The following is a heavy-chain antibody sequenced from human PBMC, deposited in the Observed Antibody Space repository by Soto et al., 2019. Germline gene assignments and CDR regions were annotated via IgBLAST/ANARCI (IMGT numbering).Heavy chain of an antibody. Sequence: SETLSLTCTVSGASISSGDYYWTWIRQHPGKGLEWIGSIYYSGSTYYNPSLKSRVTISVDTSKNQFSLKLSSVTAADTAVYYCATQEVGGSYVYTFDPWGQGTLVTVSS. CDR2: IYYSGST. D-gene: IGHD1-26*01. CDR1: GASISSGDYY. J-gene: IGHJ5*02. V-gene: IGHV4-39*01. CDR3: ATQEVGGSYVYTFDP.